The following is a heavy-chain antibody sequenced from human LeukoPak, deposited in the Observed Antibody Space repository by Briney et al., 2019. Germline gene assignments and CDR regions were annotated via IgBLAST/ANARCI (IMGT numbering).Heavy chain of an antibody. Sequence: GGSLRLSCAASGFTVSTNYMSWVRQAPGEGLEWVSIIYSGGSAYYADSLKDRFTISRDNSENTVYLQINSLRVEDTAVYYCARVMVSGAAGMDYFDYWGQGTLVTVSS. CDR2: IYSGGSA. J-gene: IGHJ4*02. CDR1: GFTVSTNY. D-gene: IGHD6-13*01. V-gene: IGHV3-66*01. CDR3: ARVMVSGAAGMDYFDY.